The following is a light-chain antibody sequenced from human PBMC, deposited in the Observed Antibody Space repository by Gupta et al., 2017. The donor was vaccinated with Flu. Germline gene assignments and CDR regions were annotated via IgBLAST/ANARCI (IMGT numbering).Light chain of an antibody. CDR1: QSVLYSSNNKNY. Sequence: DTVMTHTPYSLAVSMVDSDTINCKSTQSVLYSSNNKNYLAWYQQKPGQPPKLLIYWASTRASGVPERFSGSGSGTDFTLTISSLQAEDVAVYYCQQYYSTPVSFGQRTKLEIK. CDR2: WAS. J-gene: IGKJ2*03. V-gene: IGKV4-1*01. CDR3: QQYYSTPVS.